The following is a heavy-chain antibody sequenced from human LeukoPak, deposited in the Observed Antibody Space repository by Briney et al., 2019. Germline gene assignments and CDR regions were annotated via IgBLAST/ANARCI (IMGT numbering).Heavy chain of an antibody. J-gene: IGHJ5*01. CDR2: ISNAAGTT. Sequence: GGSLRLSCVTSGFTFGTYAMSWVRQGPGKGLEWVARISNAAGTTNYADSVRGRFTISRDNSQNTLYLQMSSLRVEDTAEYYCAKDGLRGYDFDSWGQGTLVIVSS. CDR1: GFTFGTYA. V-gene: IGHV3-23*01. D-gene: IGHD5-12*01. CDR3: AKDGLRGYDFDS.